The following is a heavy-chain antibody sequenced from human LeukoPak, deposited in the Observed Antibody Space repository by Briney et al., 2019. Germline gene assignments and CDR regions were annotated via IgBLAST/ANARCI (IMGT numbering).Heavy chain of an antibody. CDR1: GYTFTEYY. V-gene: IGHV1-2*02. CDR3: ARDIAPSGSWWFDS. CDR2: VTPSTGDT. J-gene: IGHJ5*01. Sequence: GASVKVSCKASGYTFTEYYIHWLRQAPGQGLEWMRWVTPSTGDTFYAQNFRGRVTMTRDTSISTAYMQLGGLKSDDTAVYYCARDIAPSGSWWFDSWGQGTLVSVSS. D-gene: IGHD6-13*01.